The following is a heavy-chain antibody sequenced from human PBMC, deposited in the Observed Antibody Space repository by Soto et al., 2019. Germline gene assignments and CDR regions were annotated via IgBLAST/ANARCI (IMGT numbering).Heavy chain of an antibody. CDR2: INHSGSN. J-gene: IGHJ5*02. V-gene: IGHV4-34*01. Sequence: KTSETLSLTCAVYGGSFSGYYWSWIRQPPGKGLEWIGEINHSGSNNYNPSLKSRVTISVDTSKNQFSLKLSSVTAADTAVYYCAGGIVVVVAATRNWFDPWGQGTLVTVSS. D-gene: IGHD2-15*01. CDR1: GGSFSGYY. CDR3: AGGIVVVVAATRNWFDP.